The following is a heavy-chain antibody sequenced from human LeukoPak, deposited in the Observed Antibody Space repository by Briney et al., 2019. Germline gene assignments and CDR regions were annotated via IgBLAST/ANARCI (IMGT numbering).Heavy chain of an antibody. J-gene: IGHJ4*02. CDR1: GGSISGYY. CDR2: IYTSGST. V-gene: IGHV4-4*07. CDR3: AREGADGSWHFDY. Sequence: SETLSLTCTVSGGSISGYYWSWIRQPAGKGLEWIGRIYTSGSTTCNPSLKSRVTISVDTSKNQFSLKLSSVTAADTAVYYCAREGADGSWHFDYWGQGTLVTVSS. D-gene: IGHD6-13*01.